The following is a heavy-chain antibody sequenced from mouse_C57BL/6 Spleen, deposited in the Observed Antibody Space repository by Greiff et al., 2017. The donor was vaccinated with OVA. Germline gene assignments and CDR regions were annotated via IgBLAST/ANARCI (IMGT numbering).Heavy chain of an antibody. CDR2: IDPANGNT. CDR1: GFNIKNTY. Sequence: EVQLQQSVAELVRPGASVKLSCTASGFNIKNTYMHWVKQRPEQGLEWIGRIDPANGNTKYAPKLQGKGTITEDTSYNKDYMQLSSLTAEDTAIYYFASLTAHATSSWFAYWGQGTLVTVSA. D-gene: IGHD3-2*02. CDR3: ASLTAHATSSWFAY. J-gene: IGHJ3*01. V-gene: IGHV14-3*01.